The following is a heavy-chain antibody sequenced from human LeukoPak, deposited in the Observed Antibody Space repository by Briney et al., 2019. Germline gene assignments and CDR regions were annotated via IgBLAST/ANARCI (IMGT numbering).Heavy chain of an antibody. J-gene: IGHJ4*02. CDR2: ISSSSSYI. CDR3: ARGASRADY. V-gene: IGHV3-21*01. CDR1: GFTFRSYN. Sequence: GGSLRLSCAASGFTFRSYNMNWVRQAPGKRPEWVSSISSSSSYIYYADSVKGRFTISRDNAKNSLYLQMNSLRAEDTALYYCARGASRADYWGQGPLDSVFS.